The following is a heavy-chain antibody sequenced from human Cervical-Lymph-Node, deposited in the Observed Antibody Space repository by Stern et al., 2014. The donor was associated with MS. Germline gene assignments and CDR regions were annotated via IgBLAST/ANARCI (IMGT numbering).Heavy chain of an antibody. CDR3: ASIVVVAAGIIP. CDR2: INPYNGVA. Sequence: VQLVESGTEVKKPGASVRISCQASGYTFTSYYIYWVRQAPGQGLEWMGGINPYNGVADYAQKFQGRVTMTRDTSLSTAYMELSSLKSDDTAVYYCASIVVVAAGIIPWGQGTRVTVSS. J-gene: IGHJ4*02. V-gene: IGHV1-2*02. CDR1: GYTFTSYY. D-gene: IGHD2-15*01.